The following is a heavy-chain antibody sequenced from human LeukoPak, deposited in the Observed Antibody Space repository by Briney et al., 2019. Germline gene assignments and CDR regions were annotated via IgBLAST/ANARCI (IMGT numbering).Heavy chain of an antibody. CDR1: GGTFSDFA. Sequence: SVKVSCKASGGTFSDFAVSWVRLAPGQGLEWMGGIVHIFDTPNYAQKFEDRVTITTDDATNTAYIELTGLTSEDTAVYYCASDIYGSQPSDYWGQGTLVTVSS. CDR2: IVHIFDTP. D-gene: IGHD2/OR15-2a*01. CDR3: ASDIYGSQPSDY. V-gene: IGHV1-69*05. J-gene: IGHJ4*02.